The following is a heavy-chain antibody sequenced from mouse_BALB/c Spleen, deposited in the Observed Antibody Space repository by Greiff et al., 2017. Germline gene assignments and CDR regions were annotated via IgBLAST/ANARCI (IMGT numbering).Heavy chain of an antibody. CDR2: ISCYNGAT. V-gene: IGHV1S34*01. D-gene: IGHD2-14*01. CDR1: GYSFTGYY. Sequence: LVKTGASVKISCKASGYSFTGYYMHWVKQSHGKSLEWIGYISCYNGATSYNQKFKGKATFTVDTSSSTAYMQFNSLTSEDSAVYYCATSYYRYLYAMDYWGQGTSVTVSS. J-gene: IGHJ4*01. CDR3: ATSYYRYLYAMDY.